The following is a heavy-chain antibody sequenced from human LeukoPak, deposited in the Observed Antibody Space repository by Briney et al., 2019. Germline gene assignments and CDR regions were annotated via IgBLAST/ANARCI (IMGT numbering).Heavy chain of an antibody. J-gene: IGHJ4*02. V-gene: IGHV3-23*01. CDR2: ISGTGDST. Sequence: PGGSLRLSCAASGLTFSSFAMNWVRQAPGKGLEWVSAISGTGDSTYYPDPVKGRFTISRDNSKNTLSLQLTSLNAEDTAVYYCAKYSTGGGYDYWGQGTLVTVSS. CDR1: GLTFSSFA. D-gene: IGHD2-8*02. CDR3: AKYSTGGGYDY.